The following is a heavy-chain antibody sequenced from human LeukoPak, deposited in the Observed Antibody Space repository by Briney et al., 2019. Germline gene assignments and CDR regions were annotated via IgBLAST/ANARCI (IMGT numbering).Heavy chain of an antibody. CDR1: GFTFSSYA. CDR3: ARDHLYRGGDNPCGAFDI. Sequence: GGSLRLSCAASGFTFSSYAMSWVRQAPGKGLEWVSAISGSGGSTYYADSVKGRFTISRDNAKNSLYLPMNSLRAEDTAVYYCARDHLYRGGDNPCGAFDIWGQGTMVTVSS. J-gene: IGHJ3*02. V-gene: IGHV3-23*01. D-gene: IGHD2-21*02. CDR2: ISGSGGST.